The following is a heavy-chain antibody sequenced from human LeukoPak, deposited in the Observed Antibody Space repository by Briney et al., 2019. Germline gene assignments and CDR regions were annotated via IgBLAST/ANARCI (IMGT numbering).Heavy chain of an antibody. D-gene: IGHD1-26*01. Sequence: PGRSLRLSCAASGFTFSSCAMHWVRQAPGKGLEWVAVISYDGSNKYYADSVEGRFTISRDNSKNTLYLQMSSLRAEDTAVYYCAKDRAYTGSPRAFDIWGQGTMVTVSS. CDR3: AKDRAYTGSPRAFDI. CDR2: ISYDGSNK. V-gene: IGHV3-30*04. CDR1: GFTFSSCA. J-gene: IGHJ3*02.